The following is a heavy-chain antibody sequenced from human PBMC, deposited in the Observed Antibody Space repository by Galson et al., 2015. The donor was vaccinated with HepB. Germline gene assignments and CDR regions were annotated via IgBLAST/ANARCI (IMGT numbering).Heavy chain of an antibody. CDR1: GDSVSGNSAA. CDR2: TYYRSXXXN. CDR3: ARGDSGFDS. D-gene: IGHD1-26*01. V-gene: IGHV6-1*01. Sequence: CAISGDSVSGNSAAWXWIRQSPSRGLEWLGRTYYRSXXXNDYAVSVESRITINSDTSKNQFSLQLNSVTPEDTAVYCCARGDSGFDSWGQGTLVTVSS. J-gene: IGHJ4*02.